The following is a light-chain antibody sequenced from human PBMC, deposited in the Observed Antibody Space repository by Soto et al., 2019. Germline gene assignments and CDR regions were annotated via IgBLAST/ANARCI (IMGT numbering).Light chain of an antibody. CDR3: QSYDSTLDARYV. CDR2: GDS. Sequence: QSVLTQPPSVSGAPGQRVTISCTGSGSNIGAGYDVHWYQHRPGTAPKLLVFGDSHRPSGVPDRFSGSKSGTSASLAITGLQAEDEGDYYCQSYDSTLDARYVFGTGTKLTVI. CDR1: GSNIGAGYD. J-gene: IGLJ1*01. V-gene: IGLV1-40*01.